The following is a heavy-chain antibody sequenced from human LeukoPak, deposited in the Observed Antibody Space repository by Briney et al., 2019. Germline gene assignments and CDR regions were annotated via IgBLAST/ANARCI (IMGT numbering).Heavy chain of an antibody. D-gene: IGHD1-26*01. V-gene: IGHV3-21*01. Sequence: GGSLRLSCAASGFTFSSYSMNWVRQAPGKGLEWVSSISSSSNYIYYADSVKGRFTISRDNAKSSQYLQMNSLRAEDTAVYYCARDPGGRDFDYWGQGTLVTVSS. J-gene: IGHJ4*02. CDR3: ARDPGGRDFDY. CDR2: ISSSSNYI. CDR1: GFTFSSYS.